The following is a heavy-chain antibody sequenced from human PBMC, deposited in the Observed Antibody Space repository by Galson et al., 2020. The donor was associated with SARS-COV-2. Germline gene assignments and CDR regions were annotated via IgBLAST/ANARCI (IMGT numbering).Heavy chain of an antibody. J-gene: IGHJ4*02. CDR3: ARARALTHFAPYDK. CDR1: GVTVSINY. CDR2: IYAGGRG. D-gene: IGHD2-21*01. V-gene: IGHV3-53*01. Sequence: WESLRLSCDTSGVTVSINYMNWVRKAPGTGPEWVASIYAGGRGEYADTAKGRVTISTDNSQNIVYLQMNNLRVEDTAVYYCARARALTHFAPYDKGGQGTRVTVSS.